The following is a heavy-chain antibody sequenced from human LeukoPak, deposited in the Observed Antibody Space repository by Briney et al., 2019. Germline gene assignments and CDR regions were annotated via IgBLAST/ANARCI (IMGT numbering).Heavy chain of an antibody. CDR2: IYYSGST. CDR1: GVSISSYY. CDR3: ARDGGSYYFDY. V-gene: IGHV4-59*01. J-gene: IGHJ4*02. D-gene: IGHD1-26*01. Sequence: SETLSLTCTVSGVSISSYYWSWIRQPPGKGLEWIGYIYYSGSTNYNPSLKSRVTISVDTSKNQFSLKLSSVTAADTAVYYCARDGGSYYFDYWGQGTLVTVSS.